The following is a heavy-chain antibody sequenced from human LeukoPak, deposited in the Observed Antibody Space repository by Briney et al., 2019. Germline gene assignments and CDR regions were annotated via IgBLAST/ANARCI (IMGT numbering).Heavy chain of an antibody. CDR2: IHPDGSRT. CDR3: AREQRYDDFDY. V-gene: IGHV3-74*01. Sequence: QPGGPLRLSCAASGFTFSNYWMHWVRQAPGEGLVWVSRIHPDGSRTSYTDSVKGRFTISRDNAKNTLYLQMNSLRAEDSAVYFCAREQRYDDFDYWGQGILVTVSS. CDR1: GFTFSNYW. D-gene: IGHD5-12*01. J-gene: IGHJ4*02.